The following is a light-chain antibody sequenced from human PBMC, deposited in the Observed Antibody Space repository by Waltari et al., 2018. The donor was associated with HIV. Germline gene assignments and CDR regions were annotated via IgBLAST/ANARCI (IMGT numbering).Light chain of an antibody. V-gene: IGLV1-44*01. CDR2: SNN. Sequence: QSVLTQPPSASGTPGQNVTISCSWNPPTIGTNMLNWYQQFPGAAPKLLIYSNNQRPSGVPARFSGSKSGTSASLAISGLQSEDEADYFCAAWDDTLNGLFGGGTKLTVL. J-gene: IGLJ2*01. CDR3: AAWDDTLNGL. CDR1: PPTIGTNM.